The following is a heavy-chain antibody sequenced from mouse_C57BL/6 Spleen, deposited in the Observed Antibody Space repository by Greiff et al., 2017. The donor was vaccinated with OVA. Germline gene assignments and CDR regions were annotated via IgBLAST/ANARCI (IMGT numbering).Heavy chain of an antibody. D-gene: IGHD1-1*01. Sequence: VQLQQPGAELVKPGASVKLSCKASGYTFTSYWMQWVKQRPGQGLEWIGEIDPSDSYTNSNQKFKGKATLTVDTSSSTAYMQLSSLTSEDSAVYYCARHYGSSYYYAMDYWGQGTSVTVSS. CDR1: GYTFTSYW. CDR3: ARHYGSSYYYAMDY. CDR2: IDPSDSYT. V-gene: IGHV1-50*01. J-gene: IGHJ4*01.